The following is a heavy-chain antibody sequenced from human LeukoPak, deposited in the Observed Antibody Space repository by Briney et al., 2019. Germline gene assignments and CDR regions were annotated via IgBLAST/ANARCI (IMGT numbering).Heavy chain of an antibody. CDR3: ARESRLLWFGELLSWFDP. CDR1: GGSISSYY. J-gene: IGHJ5*02. D-gene: IGHD3-10*01. V-gene: IGHV4-59*01. Sequence: PSETLSLTCTVSGGSISSYYWSWTRQPPGKGLEWIGYIYYSGSTNYNPSLKSRVTISVDTSKNQFSLKLSSVTAADTAVYYCARESRLLWFGELLSWFDPWGQGTLVTVSS. CDR2: IYYSGST.